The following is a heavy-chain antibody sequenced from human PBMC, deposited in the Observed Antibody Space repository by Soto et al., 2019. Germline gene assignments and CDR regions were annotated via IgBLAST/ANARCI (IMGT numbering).Heavy chain of an antibody. CDR3: ARDGERDTGLNFYYYLHGMDA. CDR2: ISPYNGTT. J-gene: IGHJ6*02. D-gene: IGHD1-1*01. Sequence: GASVKVSCKASDYTFTTYGISWVRQAPGQGLEWMGWISPYNGTTKYAEKFQGEMTMTTDTATSTAYMDLRSLRSDDTAVYYCARDGERDTGLNFYYYLHGMDAWGQGTRVTVSS. V-gene: IGHV1-18*04. CDR1: DYTFTTYG.